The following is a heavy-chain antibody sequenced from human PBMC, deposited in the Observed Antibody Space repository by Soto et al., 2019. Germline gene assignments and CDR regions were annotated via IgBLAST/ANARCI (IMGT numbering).Heavy chain of an antibody. Sequence: QVQLQESGPGLVKPSETLSLTGNVSGASISDYYWSWIRQPTGKGLEWIGYIYTSGNTNYNPSLTRRVTISVDTSKNQFSLKLRSVIAADTAVYYCASHVGSGYSDYWGQGTLVTVSS. CDR2: IYTSGNT. CDR3: ASHVGSGYSDY. D-gene: IGHD1-26*01. J-gene: IGHJ4*02. V-gene: IGHV4-59*13. CDR1: GASISDYY.